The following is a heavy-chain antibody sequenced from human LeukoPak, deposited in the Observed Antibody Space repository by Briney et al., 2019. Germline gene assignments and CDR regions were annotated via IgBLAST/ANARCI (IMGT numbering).Heavy chain of an antibody. D-gene: IGHD3-9*01. Sequence: SQALSLTCAVSGGSISSGGYSWSWIRQPPGKGLEWIGYIYHSGSTYYNPSLKSRVTISVDRSKNQFSLKLSSVTAADTAVYYCARSHSQTDYDILTGYFDYWGQGTLVTVSS. J-gene: IGHJ4*02. V-gene: IGHV4-30-2*01. CDR3: ARSHSQTDYDILTGYFDY. CDR2: IYHSGST. CDR1: GGSISSGGYS.